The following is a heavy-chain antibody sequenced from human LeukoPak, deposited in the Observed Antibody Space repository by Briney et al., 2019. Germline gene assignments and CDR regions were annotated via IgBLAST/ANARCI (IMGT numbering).Heavy chain of an antibody. Sequence: PGGSLRLSCAASGFTFSSYEMNWVRQAPGKGLEWVAVISYDGSNKYYADSVKGRFTTSRDNSKNTLYLQMNSLRAEDTAVYYCARARILEWLLLGLDYWGQGTLVTVSS. J-gene: IGHJ4*02. CDR2: ISYDGSNK. V-gene: IGHV3-30*04. CDR1: GFTFSSYE. D-gene: IGHD3-3*01. CDR3: ARARILEWLLLGLDY.